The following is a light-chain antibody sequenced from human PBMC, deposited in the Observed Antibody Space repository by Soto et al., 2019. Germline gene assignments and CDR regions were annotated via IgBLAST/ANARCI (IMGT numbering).Light chain of an antibody. CDR3: SSYTSAGTLV. CDR2: EVS. V-gene: IGLV2-14*01. CDR1: SSDVGGYNY. Sequence: QSVLTQPASVPGSPGQSISISCTGTSSDVGGYNYVSWYLQHPGKAPKLMISEVSNRPSGVSTRFSGSKSGNTASLAISGLQADDEADYYCSSYTSAGTLVFGTGTKVTVL. J-gene: IGLJ1*01.